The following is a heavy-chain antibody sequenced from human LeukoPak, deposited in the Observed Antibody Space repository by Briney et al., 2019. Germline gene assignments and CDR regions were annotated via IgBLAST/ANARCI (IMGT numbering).Heavy chain of an antibody. CDR2: INHSGST. Sequence: SETLSLTCAVYGGSFSGYYWSWIRQPPGKGLEWIGEINHSGSTNYNPSLKSRVTISVDTSKNQFSLKLSSVTAADTAVYYCASGPISSSAHLDYWGQGTLVTVSS. CDR3: ASGPISSSAHLDY. D-gene: IGHD6-6*01. J-gene: IGHJ4*02. CDR1: GGSFSGYY. V-gene: IGHV4-34*01.